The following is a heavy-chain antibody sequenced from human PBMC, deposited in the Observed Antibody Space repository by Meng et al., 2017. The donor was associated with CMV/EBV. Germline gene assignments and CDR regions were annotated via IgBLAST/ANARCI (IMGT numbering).Heavy chain of an antibody. J-gene: IGHJ4*02. D-gene: IGHD5-24*01. CDR1: GFTFSSYA. CDR2: IYSGGSST. Sequence: GESLKISCAASGFTFSSYAMSWVLQAPGKGLEWVSVIYSGGSSTYYADSVKGRFTISSDNSKNTLYLQMNSLRAEDTAVYYCAKPSTRDGYNYDYWGQGTLVTVSS. CDR3: AKPSTRDGYNYDY. V-gene: IGHV3-23*03.